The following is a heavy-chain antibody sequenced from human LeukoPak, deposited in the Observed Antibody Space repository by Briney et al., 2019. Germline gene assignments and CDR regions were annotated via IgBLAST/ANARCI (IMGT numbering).Heavy chain of an antibody. Sequence: GGSLRLSCAASGFPFSGSGMHWVRQAPGKGLEWVAVVWYDGSHQYYADPVKGRFTISRDNSKNTLDLQIKSLGAEDTAVYYCARLPQSSATWPTQTDYWGQGTQVTVSS. V-gene: IGHV3-33*01. J-gene: IGHJ4*02. CDR1: GFPFSGSG. CDR2: VWYDGSHQ. D-gene: IGHD2-15*01. CDR3: ARLPQSSATWPTQTDY.